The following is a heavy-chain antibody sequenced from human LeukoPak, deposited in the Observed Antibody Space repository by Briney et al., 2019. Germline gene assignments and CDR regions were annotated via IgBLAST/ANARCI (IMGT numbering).Heavy chain of an antibody. CDR2: ISGGGST. CDR3: ARDSTAAGIDY. Sequence: GGSLRLSCAASGFTVSSNYMSWVRRAPGKGLEWVSVISGGGSTYYADSMKGRFTISRDNSKNTLYLQVNSLRAEDTAVYYCARDSTAAGIDYWGQGTLVAVSS. CDR1: GFTVSSNY. D-gene: IGHD6-13*01. J-gene: IGHJ4*02. V-gene: IGHV3-53*01.